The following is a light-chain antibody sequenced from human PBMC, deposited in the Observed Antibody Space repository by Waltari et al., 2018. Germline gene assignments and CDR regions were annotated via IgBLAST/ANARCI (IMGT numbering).Light chain of an antibody. V-gene: IGKV2-28*01. CDR1: QSLLHSNGYTF. J-gene: IGKJ1*01. Sequence: EIVMTQSPLSLPVTTGEPASVSCRSSQSLLHSNGYTFLDWYVQKPGQSPQLLIYMVSNRASWVPDRFSGSGSGTDFTLEISRVEAEDVGVYYCMQARQTPWTFGQGTKVEIK. CDR2: MVS. CDR3: MQARQTPWT.